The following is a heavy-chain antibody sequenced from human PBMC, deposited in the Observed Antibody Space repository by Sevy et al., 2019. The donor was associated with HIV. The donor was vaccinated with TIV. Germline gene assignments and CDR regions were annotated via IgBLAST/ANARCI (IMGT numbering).Heavy chain of an antibody. D-gene: IGHD1-7*01. CDR2: ISYDASNN. Sequence: GGSLRLSCTPSGFTFSGYALHWIRQAPGKRLEWLALISYDASNNYYAESVEGGFTISRDNSKDTLYLEMNSLTTDDTAVYFCAGRVDWNSDDFDGPPLYCFGMDVWGQGIAVTVSS. CDR1: GFTFSGYA. J-gene: IGHJ6*02. V-gene: IGHV3-30-3*01. CDR3: AGRVDWNSDDFDGPPLYCFGMDV.